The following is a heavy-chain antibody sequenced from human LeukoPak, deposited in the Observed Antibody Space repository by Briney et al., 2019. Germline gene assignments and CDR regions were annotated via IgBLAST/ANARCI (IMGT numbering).Heavy chain of an antibody. V-gene: IGHV1-69*04. CDR3: ATSSSTWYVA. D-gene: IGHD2-2*01. Sequence: GASVKVSCKASGYTFTSYAINWVRQAPGQGLEWMGRVLPIIGVANYEQKFQGRVTVIADKSTSTVYLDLSNLRSEDTAVYYCATSSSTWYVAWGQGTLVTVSS. J-gene: IGHJ5*02. CDR1: GYTFTSYA. CDR2: VLPIIGVA.